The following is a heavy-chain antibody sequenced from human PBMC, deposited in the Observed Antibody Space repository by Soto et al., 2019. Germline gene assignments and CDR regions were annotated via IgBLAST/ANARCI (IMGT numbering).Heavy chain of an antibody. V-gene: IGHV3-30-3*01. J-gene: IGHJ4*02. CDR3: ARSIAVAGLDY. D-gene: IGHD6-19*01. Sequence: QVHLVESGGGVVQPGRSPRLSCATSGFSFSTYAIHWVRQAPGKGLDWVAVISNDGSKRYYAQSVKGRFTISRDNSNNTVDLQMNSLRAEDTALYYCARSIAVAGLDYWGPGTLVTVSS. CDR2: ISNDGSKR. CDR1: GFSFSTYA.